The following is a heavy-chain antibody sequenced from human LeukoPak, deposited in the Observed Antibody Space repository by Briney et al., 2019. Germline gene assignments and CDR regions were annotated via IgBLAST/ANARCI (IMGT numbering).Heavy chain of an antibody. D-gene: IGHD2-2*01. CDR3: ARAPGAAID. CDR2: INHSGST. V-gene: IGHV4-34*01. Sequence: SETLSLTCAVYGGSFSGYYWSWIRQPPGKGLEWIGGINHSGSTNYNPSLKSRVSISVDTSKNQFSLKLNSVTAADTAVYYCARAPGAAIDWGQGTLVTVSS. CDR1: GGSFSGYY. J-gene: IGHJ4*02.